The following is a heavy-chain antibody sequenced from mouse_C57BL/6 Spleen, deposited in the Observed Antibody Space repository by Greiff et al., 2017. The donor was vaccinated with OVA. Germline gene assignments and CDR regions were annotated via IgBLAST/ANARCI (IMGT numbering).Heavy chain of an antibody. CDR2: INPSTGGT. V-gene: IGHV1-42*01. Sequence: EVKLVESGPELVKPGASVKISCKASGYSFTGYYMNWVKQSPEKSLEWIGEINPSTGGTTYNQKFKAKATLTVDKSSSTAYMQLKSMTSEDSAVYYCARANDGSHYYAMDYWGQGTSVTVSS. CDR1: GYSFTGYY. CDR3: ARANDGSHYYAMDY. D-gene: IGHD2-3*01. J-gene: IGHJ4*01.